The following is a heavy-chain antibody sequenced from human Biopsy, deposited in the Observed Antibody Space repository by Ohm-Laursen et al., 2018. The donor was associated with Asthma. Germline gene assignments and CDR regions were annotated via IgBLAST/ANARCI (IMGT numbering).Heavy chain of an antibody. J-gene: IGHJ5*02. CDR3: ARGQKSAGDRWFDP. V-gene: IGHV1-2*06. D-gene: IGHD6-13*01. CDR2: INPNSGGT. CDR1: GYTFIGCP. Sequence: ASVKVSCKASGYTFIGCPIHWMRQAPGQGPEWMGRINPNSGGTNYAQKFQGRVTMTRDTSISTAYMEVSRLRSDDTAVYYCARGQKSAGDRWFDPWGQGTLVTASS.